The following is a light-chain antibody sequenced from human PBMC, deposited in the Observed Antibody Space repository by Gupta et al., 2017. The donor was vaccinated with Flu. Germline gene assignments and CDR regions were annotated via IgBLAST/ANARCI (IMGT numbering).Light chain of an antibody. J-gene: IGLJ3*02. CDR1: NIGTKN. CDR2: DEG. V-gene: IGLV3-21*02. CDR3: WGWDSSSGHVV. Sequence: GRSNIGTKNEHWYHQRPGQEPVQVVYDEGDRPSGVVERFSGANTGGKAALTISRVEAADEAADYCWGWDSSSGHVVFGGGTKLTVI.